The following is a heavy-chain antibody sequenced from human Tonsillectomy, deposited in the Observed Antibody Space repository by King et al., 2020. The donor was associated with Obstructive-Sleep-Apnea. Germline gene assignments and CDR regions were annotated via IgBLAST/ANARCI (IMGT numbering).Heavy chain of an antibody. CDR1: GFTFSSYT. D-gene: IGHD3-10*01. Sequence: HVQLVESGGGVVQPGRSLRLSCAASGFTFSSYTMHWVRQAPGKGLEWVAFLSYDGSNKYYADSVKGRFTISRDNSNNTLSLEMNSLRAEDTAVYYCARDGDRFYYYGMDVWGQGTTVTVSS. V-gene: IGHV3-30*04. CDR3: ARDGDRFYYYGMDV. CDR2: LSYDGSNK. J-gene: IGHJ6*02.